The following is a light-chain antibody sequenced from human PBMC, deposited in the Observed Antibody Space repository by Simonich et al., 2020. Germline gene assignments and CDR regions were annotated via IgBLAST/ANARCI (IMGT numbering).Light chain of an antibody. CDR1: SSNIGSIY. Sequence: QSVLTQPPSASGTPGQRVTISCSGSSSNIGSIYVHWYQQLPGTAPTLLIYRNSQRPSGVRVLFSGSKSGTSASLAISGLRSEDEADYYCAAWDDSLSGWVFGGGTKLTVL. CDR2: RNS. V-gene: IGLV1-47*01. CDR3: AAWDDSLSGWV. J-gene: IGLJ3*02.